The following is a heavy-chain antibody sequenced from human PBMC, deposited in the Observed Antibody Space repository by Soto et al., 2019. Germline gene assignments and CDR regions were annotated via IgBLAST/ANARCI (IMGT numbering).Heavy chain of an antibody. CDR3: ARRTGPAAPLDY. D-gene: IGHD2-2*01. CDR1: GGSISSGGYY. CDR2: IYYSRST. J-gene: IGHJ4*02. Sequence: SETLSLTCTVSGGSISSGGYYWSWIRQHPGKGLEWIGYIYYSRSTYYNPSLKSRVTISVDTSKNQFSLKLSSVTAADTAVYYCARRTGPAAPLDYWGQGTLVTVSS. V-gene: IGHV4-31*03.